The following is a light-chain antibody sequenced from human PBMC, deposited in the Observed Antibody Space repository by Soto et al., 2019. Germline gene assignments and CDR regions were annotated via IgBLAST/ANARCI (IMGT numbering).Light chain of an antibody. J-gene: IGKJ5*01. CDR1: QSVSTY. CDR2: DAS. V-gene: IGKV3-11*01. Sequence: EIVFTLSPATVSWSRRQIGTLCFMAIQSVSTYLAWYQQRPGQAPRLLIYDASYRATDIPPRFSGSGSGTDFTLTISSLEPEDFAVYYCQQRRSWPPTISFGEGTRLEIK. CDR3: QQRRSWPPTIS.